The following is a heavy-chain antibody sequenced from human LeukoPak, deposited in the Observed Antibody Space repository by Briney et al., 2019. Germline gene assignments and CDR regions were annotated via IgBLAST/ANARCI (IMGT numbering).Heavy chain of an antibody. Sequence: GGSLRLSCAASGFSFNNCAMTWVRQAPGKGLEWVSTIVGDDSKTYYADSVKGRFTISSDNSRTLLFLHMNSLRAEDTAVYYCAKQTYNFYYLDVWGEGTTVTVSS. D-gene: IGHD2-21*01. CDR3: AKQTYNFYYLDV. J-gene: IGHJ6*03. CDR2: IVGDDSKT. CDR1: GFSFNNCA. V-gene: IGHV3-23*01.